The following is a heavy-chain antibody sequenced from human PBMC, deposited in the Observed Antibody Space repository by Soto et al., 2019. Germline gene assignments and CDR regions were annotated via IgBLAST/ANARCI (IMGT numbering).Heavy chain of an antibody. J-gene: IGHJ6*02. V-gene: IGHV1-69*13. D-gene: IGHD3-3*01. CDR1: GGTFSSYA. Sequence: SVKVSCKASGGTFSSYAISWVRQAPGQGLEWMGGIIPIFGTANYAQKFQGRVTITADESTSTAYMELSSLRSEDTAVYYCARDLSIFGGFGYYGMDVWGQGTTVTVS. CDR2: IIPIFGTA. CDR3: ARDLSIFGGFGYYGMDV.